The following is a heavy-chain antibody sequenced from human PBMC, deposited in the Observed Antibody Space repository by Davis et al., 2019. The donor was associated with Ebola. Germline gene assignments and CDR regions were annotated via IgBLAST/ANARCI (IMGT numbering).Heavy chain of an antibody. Sequence: ETLSLTCAVYGGPLSGSHWNWIRQPPGKGLEWVSAISGSGGSTYYADSVKGRFTISRDNSKNTLYLQMNSLRAEDTAVYYCATTLGDVWGKGTTVTVSS. V-gene: IGHV3-23*01. CDR2: ISGSGGST. D-gene: IGHD7-27*01. J-gene: IGHJ6*04. CDR1: GGPLSGSH. CDR3: ATTLGDV.